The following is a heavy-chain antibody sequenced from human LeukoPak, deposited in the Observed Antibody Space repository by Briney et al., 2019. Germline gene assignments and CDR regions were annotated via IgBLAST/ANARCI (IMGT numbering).Heavy chain of an antibody. J-gene: IGHJ4*02. CDR2: IVPIIDIT. Sequence: GASVKVSCTVSGGTFSNYAITWVRQAPGQGFEFLGRIVPIIDITNYAQRFQGRVTITADKSTTTAYMELTSLGSEDTAVYYCATEIGGGPYYFDYWGQGTLVTVSS. V-gene: IGHV1-69*04. CDR3: ATEIGGGPYYFDY. D-gene: IGHD2/OR15-2a*01. CDR1: GGTFSNYA.